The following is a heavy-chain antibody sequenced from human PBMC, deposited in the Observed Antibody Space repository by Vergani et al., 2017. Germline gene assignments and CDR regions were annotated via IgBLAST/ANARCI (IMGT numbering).Heavy chain of an antibody. D-gene: IGHD5-12*01. CDR3: ARGVLATGLDY. CDR2: IYYSGST. J-gene: IGHJ4*02. CDR1: GGSISSGGYY. Sequence: QVQLQASGPGLVKPSQTLSLTCTVSGGSISSGGYYWSWIRQHPGKGLEWIGYIYYSGSTYYNPSLKRRVTISVDTSKNQFSLKLSSVTAADTAVYYCARGVLATGLDYWGQGTLVTVSS. V-gene: IGHV4-31*03.